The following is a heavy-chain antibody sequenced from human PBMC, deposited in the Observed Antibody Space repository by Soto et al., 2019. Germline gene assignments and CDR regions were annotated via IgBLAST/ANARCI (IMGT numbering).Heavy chain of an antibody. CDR1: GFTFSSYG. D-gene: IGHD6-19*01. V-gene: IGHV3-33*01. J-gene: IGHJ4*02. Sequence: GGSLRLSCAASGFTFSSYGMHWVRQAPGKGLEWVAVIWYDGSNKYYADSVKGRFTISRDNSKNTLYLQMNSLRAEDTAVYYCARGRYSSGWYDFDYWGQGTLVTVS. CDR2: IWYDGSNK. CDR3: ARGRYSSGWYDFDY.